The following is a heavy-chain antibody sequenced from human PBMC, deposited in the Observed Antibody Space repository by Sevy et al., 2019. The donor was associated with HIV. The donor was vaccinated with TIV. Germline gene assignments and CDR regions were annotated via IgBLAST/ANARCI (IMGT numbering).Heavy chain of an antibody. J-gene: IGHJ6*02. V-gene: IGHV1-2*02. Sequence: ASVKVSCKASGYTFTDYYIHWVRQAPGQGLEWMGWINPKSGGTKYAQKFHGRVTMTRDTSISTAYMELSRLGSDDTAVYYCARVVEPAGIDPYYYGVDVWGPGATVTVSS. D-gene: IGHD2-2*02. CDR2: INPKSGGT. CDR1: GYTFTDYY. CDR3: ARVVEPAGIDPYYYGVDV.